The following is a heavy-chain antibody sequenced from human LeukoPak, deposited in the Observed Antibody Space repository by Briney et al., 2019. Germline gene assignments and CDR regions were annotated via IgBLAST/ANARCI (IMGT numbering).Heavy chain of an antibody. CDR1: GGSISSGGYY. CDR3: ARCNRGWFDP. Sequence: SETLSLTCTVSGGSISSGGYYWSWIRQHPGKGLEWIGYIYYSGSTYYNPSLKSRVTISVDTSKNQFSLKLSSVTAADTAVYYCARCNRGWFDPWGQGTLVTVSS. D-gene: IGHD3-10*01. CDR2: IYYSGST. V-gene: IGHV4-31*03. J-gene: IGHJ5*02.